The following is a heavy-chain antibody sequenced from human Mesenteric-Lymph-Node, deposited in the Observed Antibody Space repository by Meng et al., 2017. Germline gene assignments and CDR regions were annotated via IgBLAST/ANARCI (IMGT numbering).Heavy chain of an antibody. V-gene: IGHV3-74*01. D-gene: IGHD4-17*01. CDR2: INRGGSVT. J-gene: IGHJ4*02. CDR3: GRDLPGPHDNGYKIDD. Sequence: GESLKISCAASGFTFTNNWMLWVRQAPGKGLVWVSRINRGGSVTGYADSVKGRFTVSRDNAKNTLYLQMNSLAAEDTAVYYCGRDLPGPHDNGYKIDDWGQGVLVTVSS. CDR1: GFTFTNNW.